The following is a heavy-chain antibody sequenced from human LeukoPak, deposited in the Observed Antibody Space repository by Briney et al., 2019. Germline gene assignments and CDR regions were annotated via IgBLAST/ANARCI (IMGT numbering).Heavy chain of an antibody. Sequence: GGSLRLSCAASGFTFSSYAMSWVRQAPGKGLEWVSAIGGSGGSTYYADSVKGRFTISRDNSKNTLYLQMNSLRAEDTAVYYCAKDAYYYDSSGYFDYWGQGTLVTVSS. CDR1: GFTFSSYA. CDR2: IGGSGGST. V-gene: IGHV3-23*01. J-gene: IGHJ4*02. D-gene: IGHD3-22*01. CDR3: AKDAYYYDSSGYFDY.